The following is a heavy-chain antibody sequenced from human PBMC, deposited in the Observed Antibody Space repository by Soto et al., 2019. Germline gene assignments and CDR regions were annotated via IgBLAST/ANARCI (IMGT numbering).Heavy chain of an antibody. CDR1: GFTFDDYA. D-gene: IGHD3-3*01. J-gene: IGHJ3*02. V-gene: IGHV3-9*01. CDR3: AKDKGRRITIFGVVIIARAFDI. CDR2: ISWNSGSI. Sequence: GGSLRLSCAASGFTFDDYAMHWVRQAPGKGLEWVSGISWNSGSIGYADSVKGRFTISRDNAKNSLYLQMNSLRAEDTALYYCAKDKGRRITIFGVVIIARAFDIWGQGTMVTVSS.